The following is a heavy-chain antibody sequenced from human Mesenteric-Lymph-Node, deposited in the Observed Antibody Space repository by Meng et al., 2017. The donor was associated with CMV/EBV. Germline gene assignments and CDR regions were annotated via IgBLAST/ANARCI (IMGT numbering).Heavy chain of an antibody. CDR3: ARGGTPQYSGFDP. V-gene: IGHV1-69*01. J-gene: IGHJ5*02. Sequence: KASGGNFNTHAISWLRQAPGQGLEWMGVLTPMFGIANYAQKFQGRVTLSADESTSTAYMDVSSLRSEDTAVYYCARGGTPQYSGFDPWGQGTLVTVSS. CDR2: LTPMFGIA. D-gene: IGHD5-18*01. CDR1: GGNFNTHA.